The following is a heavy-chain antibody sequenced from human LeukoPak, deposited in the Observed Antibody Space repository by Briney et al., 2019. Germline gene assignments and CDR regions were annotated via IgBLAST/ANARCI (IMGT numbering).Heavy chain of an antibody. CDR3: ATPILEYSSGWYDLYGMDV. V-gene: IGHV7-4-1*02. Sequence: ASVKVSCKASGYTFTNYAMNWVRQAPGQGLEWMGWINTNTGNPTYAQGFTGRFVFSLDTSVSTAYLQISSLKAEDTAVYYCATPILEYSSGWYDLYGMDVWGQGTTVTVSS. CDR1: GYTFTNYA. J-gene: IGHJ6*02. D-gene: IGHD6-19*01. CDR2: INTNTGNP.